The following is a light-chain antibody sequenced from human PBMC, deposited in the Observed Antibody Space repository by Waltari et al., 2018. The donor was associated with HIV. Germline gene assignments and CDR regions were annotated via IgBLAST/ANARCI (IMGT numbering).Light chain of an antibody. CDR3: QQSYSTPLT. Sequence: DIQMNQSPSSLSASVGDRVTITFRASQSISSYVNWYQQKPGKAPKLLIYAASTLQTGVPSGFSGSGSGTDFIFTISSLQPEDFATYYCQQSYSTPLTFGGGTKVEIK. J-gene: IGKJ4*01. V-gene: IGKV1-39*01. CDR2: AAS. CDR1: QSISSY.